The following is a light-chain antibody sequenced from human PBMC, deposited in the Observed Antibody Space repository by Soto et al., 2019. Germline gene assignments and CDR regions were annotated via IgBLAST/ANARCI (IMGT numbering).Light chain of an antibody. CDR3: QSYDSGLSGYV. J-gene: IGLJ1*01. CDR2: GDS. CDR1: SSNIGTGYD. V-gene: IGLV1-40*01. Sequence: QPVLTQPPSVSGAPGQRVTISCTGSSSNIGTGYDVHWYQQLPGTAPKLLIYGDSNRPSGVPDRFSGSKSGTSASLAITGLQAEDEADYYCQSYDSGLSGYVFGPGTKLTVL.